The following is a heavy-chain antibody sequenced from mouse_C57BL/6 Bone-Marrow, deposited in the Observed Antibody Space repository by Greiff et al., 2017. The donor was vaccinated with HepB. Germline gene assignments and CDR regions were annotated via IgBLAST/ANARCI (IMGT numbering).Heavy chain of an antibody. CDR2: INPSTGGT. CDR1: GYSFTGYY. D-gene: IGHD2-1*01. Sequence: EVQLQQSGPELVKPGASVKISCKASGYSFTGYYMHWVKQSSEKSLEWIGEINPSTGGTSYNQKFKGKATLTVDKSSSTAYMQLKSLTSEDSAVYYCARWSYYYGNYWGQGTTLTVSS. V-gene: IGHV1-43*01. CDR3: ARWSYYYGNY. J-gene: IGHJ2*01.